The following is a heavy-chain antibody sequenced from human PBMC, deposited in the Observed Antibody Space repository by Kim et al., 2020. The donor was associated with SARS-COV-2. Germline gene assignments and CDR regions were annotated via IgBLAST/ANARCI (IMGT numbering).Heavy chain of an antibody. D-gene: IGHD3-10*01. Sequence: YNPSLKSQVTISVDTSKNQDALKMTSVTVADTAVYYCATRAGGYYYGMDVWGQGTTVTVSS. J-gene: IGHJ6*02. V-gene: IGHV4-4*09. CDR3: ATRAGGYYYGMDV.